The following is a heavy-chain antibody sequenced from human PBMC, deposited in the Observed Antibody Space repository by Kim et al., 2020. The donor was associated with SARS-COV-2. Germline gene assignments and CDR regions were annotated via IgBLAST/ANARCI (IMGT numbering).Heavy chain of an antibody. Sequence: GSTYYADSVKGRFTISRDNSKNTLYLQMNSLRAEDTAVYYCATFIAVAGYWGQGTLVTVSS. CDR2: GST. J-gene: IGHJ4*02. CDR3: ATFIAVAGY. D-gene: IGHD6-19*01. V-gene: IGHV3-23*01.